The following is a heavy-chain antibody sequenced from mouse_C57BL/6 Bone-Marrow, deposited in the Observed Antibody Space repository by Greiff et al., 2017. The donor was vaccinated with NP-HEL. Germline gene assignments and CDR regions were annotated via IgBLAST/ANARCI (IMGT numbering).Heavy chain of an antibody. CDR2: IDPENGDT. V-gene: IGHV14-4*01. J-gene: IGHJ4*01. CDR1: GFNIKDDY. Sequence: EVQLQQSGAELVRPGASVKLSCTASGFNIKDDYMHWVKQRPEQGLEWIGWIDPENGDTEYASKFQGKATITADTSSNTAYLQLSSLTSEDTAVYYSTTSDLMDYWGQGTSVTVSS. CDR3: TTSDLMDY.